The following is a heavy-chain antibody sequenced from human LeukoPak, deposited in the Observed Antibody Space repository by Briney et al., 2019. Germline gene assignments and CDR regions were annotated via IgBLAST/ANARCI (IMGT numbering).Heavy chain of an antibody. J-gene: IGHJ4*02. D-gene: IGHD1-1*01. CDR1: GFTFSDYW. V-gene: IGHV3-7*01. Sequence: GGSLRLSCVASGFTFSDYWMSWMRQAPGKGLEWVANIKYDGDEEYYVDSVKGRFTISRDNAKNSVYLQLNSLRVEDTAVYYCKSGGAAPGSFDNWGQGTLVTVSP. CDR3: KSGGAAPGSFDN. CDR2: IKYDGDEE.